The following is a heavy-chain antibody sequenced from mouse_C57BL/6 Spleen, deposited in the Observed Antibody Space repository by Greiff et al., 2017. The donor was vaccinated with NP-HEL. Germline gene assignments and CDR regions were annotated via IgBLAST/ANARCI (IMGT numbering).Heavy chain of an antibody. CDR1: GYTFTDYY. V-gene: IGHV1-19*01. CDR2: INPYNGGT. J-gene: IGHJ4*01. CDR3: ARSGVGPAMDY. Sequence: VQLQQSGPVLVKPGASVKMSCKASGYTFTDYYMNWVKQSHGKSLEWIGVINPYNGGTSYNQKFKGKATLTVDKSSSTAYMELNSLTSEDSAVYYCARSGVGPAMDYWGQGTSVTVSS. D-gene: IGHD1-1*02.